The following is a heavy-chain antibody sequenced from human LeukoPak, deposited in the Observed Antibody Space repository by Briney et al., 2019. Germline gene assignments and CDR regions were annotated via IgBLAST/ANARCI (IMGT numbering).Heavy chain of an antibody. D-gene: IGHD3-10*01. Sequence: GGSLRLSCAASAFTFGNYAMNWVRQAPGKGLEWVSGLSGSGASTYYADSVKGRFTISRDNSKNTLYLQMNRLRAGDTAVYYCAKGTDRSGSYYLDYWGQGTLVTVSS. CDR1: AFTFGNYA. J-gene: IGHJ4*02. CDR3: AKGTDRSGSYYLDY. CDR2: LSGSGAST. V-gene: IGHV3-23*01.